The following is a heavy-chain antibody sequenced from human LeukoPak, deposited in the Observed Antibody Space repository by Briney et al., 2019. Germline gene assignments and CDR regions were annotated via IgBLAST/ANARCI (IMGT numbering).Heavy chain of an antibody. CDR3: AKDHRADYGSFFPY. J-gene: IGHJ4*02. Sequence: PGGSLRLSCAASGFSFSSNSMHWVRQAPGKGLEWVAFIRYDGRNKYYGDSVKGRFTISRDNSQNTLFLQMNSLRVEDTAVYYCAKDHRADYGSFFPYWGQGILVTVSS. CDR1: GFSFSSNS. CDR2: IRYDGRNK. V-gene: IGHV3-30*02. D-gene: IGHD4/OR15-4a*01.